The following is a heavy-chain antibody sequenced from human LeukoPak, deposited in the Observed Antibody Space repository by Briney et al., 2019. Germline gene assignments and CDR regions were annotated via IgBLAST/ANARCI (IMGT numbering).Heavy chain of an antibody. J-gene: IGHJ6*03. CDR2: IIPILGVA. V-gene: IGHV1-69*02. CDR1: GGTFSSYT. CDR3: ARVSDYYYMDV. Sequence: SVKVSCKASGGTFSSYTISWARRAPGQGLEWMGRIIPILGVANYAQKFQGRVTITADKSTSTAYMELSSLRSEDTAVYYCARVSDYYYMDVWGKGTTVTVSS.